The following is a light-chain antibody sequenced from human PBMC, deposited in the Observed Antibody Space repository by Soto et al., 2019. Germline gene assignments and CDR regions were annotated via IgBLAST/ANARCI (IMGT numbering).Light chain of an antibody. Sequence: EIVLTQSPGTLSLSPGERDTLSCRASQSVSSSYLAWYQQKPGQAPRLLIYGASSRATGIPARFSGSGSGTDFTLTISSLEPEDFAVYYCQQRSNWPPITFGQGTRLEIK. J-gene: IGKJ5*01. CDR1: QSVSSSY. CDR3: QQRSNWPPIT. CDR2: GAS. V-gene: IGKV3D-20*02.